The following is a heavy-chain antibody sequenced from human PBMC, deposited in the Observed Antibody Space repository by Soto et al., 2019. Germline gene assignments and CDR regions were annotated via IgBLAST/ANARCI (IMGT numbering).Heavy chain of an antibody. Sequence: AQLLESGGELIQPGGSLRLSCAASGFTYSSHGMSWVRQAPGKGLEGIAGLSRGGGSTYYADSVKGRFTISRDNSKTTLDLIMNSLRVEDTALYYCARDGQYRTDGFDIWGQGTMVTVSS. D-gene: IGHD5-12*01. CDR3: ARDGQYRTDGFDI. CDR1: GFTYSSHG. J-gene: IGHJ3*02. CDR2: LSRGGGST. V-gene: IGHV3-23*01.